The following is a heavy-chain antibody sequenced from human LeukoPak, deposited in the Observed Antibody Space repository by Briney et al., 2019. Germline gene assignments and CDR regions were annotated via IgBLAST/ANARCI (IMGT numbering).Heavy chain of an antibody. Sequence: ASVKLSCKASGYTFTSYYMHWMRQAPGPGLEWMGIINTSGGSTSYAQKFQGRVTMTRDTSTSTVYMELSSLRSEDTAVYYCAREGGGDTDYWGQGTLVTVSS. J-gene: IGHJ4*02. V-gene: IGHV1-46*01. CDR3: AREGGGDTDY. CDR2: INTSGGST. D-gene: IGHD3-16*01. CDR1: GYTFTSYY.